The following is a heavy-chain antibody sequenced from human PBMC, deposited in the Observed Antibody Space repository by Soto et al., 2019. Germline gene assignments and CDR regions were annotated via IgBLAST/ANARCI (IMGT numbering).Heavy chain of an antibody. Sequence: SETLSLTCIVSGDSVTSGSYYWTWLRQPPGKGLEWIGYISYTGRTKYNPSLQSRVTISVDTSKNDFSLNLSSVTAADTAVYFCAREWGLLPYYVMNVWGHGTAVTVSS. J-gene: IGHJ6*02. CDR1: GDSVTSGSYY. CDR3: AREWGLLPYYVMNV. V-gene: IGHV4-61*03. CDR2: ISYTGRT. D-gene: IGHD7-27*01.